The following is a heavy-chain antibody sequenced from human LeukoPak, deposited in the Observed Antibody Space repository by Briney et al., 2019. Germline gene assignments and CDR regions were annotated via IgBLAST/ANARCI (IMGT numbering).Heavy chain of an antibody. CDR1: GGSFSGYY. CDR3: ARGGGIAAAGTYRSFYY. V-gene: IGHV4-34*01. Sequence: SETLSLTCAVYGGSFSGYYWSWIRQPPGKGLEWIGEINHSGSTSYNPYLKTRITISVDTSKNHFSLKLSSVPAADTAVYNCARGGGIAAAGTYRSFYYCGQGTLVTVSS. CDR2: INHSGST. J-gene: IGHJ4*02. D-gene: IGHD6-13*01.